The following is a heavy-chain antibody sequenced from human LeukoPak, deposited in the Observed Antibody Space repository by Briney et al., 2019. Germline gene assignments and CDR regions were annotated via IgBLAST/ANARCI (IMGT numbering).Heavy chain of an antibody. J-gene: IGHJ5*02. V-gene: IGHV4-34*01. CDR1: GGSFSGHY. CDR2: ITHSGTA. CDR3: ARWLASVPKMFDP. Sequence: PSETLSVTCAVYGGSFSGHYWSWVRQLPGKGLEWIGEITHSGTATYNPSLKSRVTISVDTSKNQFSLKLTSVTAADTAVYYCARWLASVPKMFDPWGHGILVTVSS. D-gene: IGHD3-3*02.